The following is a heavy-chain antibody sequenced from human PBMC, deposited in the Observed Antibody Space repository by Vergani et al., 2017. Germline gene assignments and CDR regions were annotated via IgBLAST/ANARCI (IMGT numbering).Heavy chain of an antibody. CDR1: GFTFSSYA. Sequence: EVQLLESGGGLVQPGGSLRLSCAAFGFTFSSYAMSWVRQAPGKGLEWVSAISGSGGSPYYADSVKGRFTISRDNSKNTLYLQMNSLRAEDTAVYYCAKVGLTMVRGVIITSVAGEYFQHWGQGTLVTVSS. V-gene: IGHV3-23*01. D-gene: IGHD3-10*01. CDR2: ISGSGGSP. J-gene: IGHJ1*01. CDR3: AKVGLTMVRGVIITSVAGEYFQH.